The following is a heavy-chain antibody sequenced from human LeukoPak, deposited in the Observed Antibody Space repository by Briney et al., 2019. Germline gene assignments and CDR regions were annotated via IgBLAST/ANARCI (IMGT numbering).Heavy chain of an antibody. V-gene: IGHV3-7*03. CDR3: AKERKVAGMSAFDY. Sequence: GGSLRLSCAASGFTFTTYWLGWVRQPPGKGLEWVANIKQDGTEKYYVGSVKGRFTISRDNAKNSLYLQMNSLRAEDTAVYYCAKERKVAGMSAFDYWGQGTLVTVSS. CDR2: IKQDGTEK. CDR1: GFTFTTYW. D-gene: IGHD6-19*01. J-gene: IGHJ4*02.